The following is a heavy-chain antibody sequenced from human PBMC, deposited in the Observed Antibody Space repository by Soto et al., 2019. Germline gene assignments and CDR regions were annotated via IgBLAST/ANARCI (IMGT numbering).Heavy chain of an antibody. CDR2: IDPSDSLT. Sequence: GESLKISCKGSGYSFTGYWISWVRLIPGKGLEWVGRIDPSDSLTNYSPSFQGHVTISSDNSISTAYLQWSRLKASDTAMYYCARQRDYHYGMDVWGHGTTVTVSS. V-gene: IGHV5-10-1*01. CDR1: GYSFTGYW. J-gene: IGHJ6*02. CDR3: ARQRDYHYGMDV.